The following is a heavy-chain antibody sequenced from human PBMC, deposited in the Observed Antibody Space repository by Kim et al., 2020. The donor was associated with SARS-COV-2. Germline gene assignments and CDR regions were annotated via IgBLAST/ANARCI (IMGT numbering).Heavy chain of an antibody. Sequence: GGSLRLSCAVSGFIFSTNDMSWVRQAPGKGLEWVAAISDNGRSTYYADSVKGRFTISRDNSKDTLYLQMNSLRAEDTAVYYCASVLRITIFGVVTGFDFWGQGTLVTVSS. V-gene: IGHV3-23*01. D-gene: IGHD3-3*01. CDR2: ISDNGRST. CDR3: ASVLRITIFGVVTGFDF. CDR1: GFIFSTND. J-gene: IGHJ4*02.